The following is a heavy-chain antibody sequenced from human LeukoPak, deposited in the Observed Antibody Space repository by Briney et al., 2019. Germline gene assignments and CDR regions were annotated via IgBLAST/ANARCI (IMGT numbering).Heavy chain of an antibody. V-gene: IGHV3-43*02. CDR3: AKGPYYYDSSGYYYGDAFDI. CDR1: GFTFDDYA. D-gene: IGHD3-22*01. Sequence: GGSLRLSCAASGFTFDDYAMHWVRHAPGKGLEWVSLISGDGGSTYYADSVKGRFTISRDNSKNSLYLQMNSLRTEDTALYYCAKGPYYYDSSGYYYGDAFDIWGQGTMVTVSS. J-gene: IGHJ3*02. CDR2: ISGDGGST.